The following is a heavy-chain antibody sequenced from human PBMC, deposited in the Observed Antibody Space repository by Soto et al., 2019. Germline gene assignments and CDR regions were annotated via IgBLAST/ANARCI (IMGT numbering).Heavy chain of an antibody. D-gene: IGHD4-17*01. CDR3: ARYTYGDYAY. J-gene: IGHJ4*02. CDR1: GFTFSTYW. Sequence: EVQLVESGGGLVQPGGSLRLSCAASGFTFSTYWMTWVRQAPGKGLEWVANIKEDGSEKYYVDSVKGRFTISRDNAKNSLFLQMNSLRAEDTAVYYCARYTYGDYAYWGQGTLVTVSS. CDR2: IKEDGSEK. V-gene: IGHV3-7*01.